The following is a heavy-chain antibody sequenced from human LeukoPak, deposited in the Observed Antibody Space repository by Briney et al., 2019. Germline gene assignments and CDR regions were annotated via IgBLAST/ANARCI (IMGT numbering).Heavy chain of an antibody. CDR3: ARGVGHDILTGYSYYFDY. Sequence: HGESLKISCKGSGYSFTSLWIGWVRQIPGKGLEWMGIIYPGDSYTIYSPSFQGQVTTSADKSISTAYLQWSSLKGSDTAMYYCARGVGHDILTGYSYYFDYWGQGTLVTVSS. J-gene: IGHJ4*02. V-gene: IGHV5-51*01. CDR1: GYSFTSLW. CDR2: IYPGDSYT. D-gene: IGHD3-9*01.